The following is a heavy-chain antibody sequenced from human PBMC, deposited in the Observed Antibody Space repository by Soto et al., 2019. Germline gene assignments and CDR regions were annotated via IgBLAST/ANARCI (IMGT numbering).Heavy chain of an antibody. CDR2: ISAGSGST. V-gene: IGHV3-23*01. D-gene: IGHD1-26*01. CDR3: SKGWGDY. CDR1: GFTLSSYV. Sequence: EVRLLESGGGLVEPGGSLRLSCVASGFTLSSYVTSWVRQAPGKGLEWVSGISAGSGSTHYADSVKGRFTISRDDSKNTLYLQMNILRVEDTALYYCSKGWGDYWGQGTVVTVSS. J-gene: IGHJ4*02.